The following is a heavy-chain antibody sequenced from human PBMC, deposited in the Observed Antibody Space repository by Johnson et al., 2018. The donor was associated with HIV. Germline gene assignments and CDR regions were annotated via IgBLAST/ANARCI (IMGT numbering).Heavy chain of an antibody. V-gene: IGHV3-33*01. Sequence: QVQLVESGGGVVQPGRSLRLSCAASGFTFSSYGMHWVRQAPGKGLEWVAVIWYDGSNKYYADSVKGRFTISRDNAKKSLFLQLSRLRAGDTGVYYCARGGTYNWSPDRIGNAFDIWGQGTTVTVSS. CDR2: IWYDGSNK. D-gene: IGHD1-20*01. CDR1: GFTFSSYG. J-gene: IGHJ3*02. CDR3: ARGGTYNWSPDRIGNAFDI.